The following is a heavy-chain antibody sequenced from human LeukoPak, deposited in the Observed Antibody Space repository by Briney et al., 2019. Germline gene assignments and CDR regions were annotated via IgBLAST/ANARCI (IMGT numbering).Heavy chain of an antibody. Sequence: PGRSLRLSCAASGFTFSSYAMHWVRQAPGKGLEWVAVISYDGSNKYYADSVKGRFTISRDNSKNTLYLQMNSLMAEDTAVYHCAKERDGYNYWGQGTLVTVSS. V-gene: IGHV3-30*18. CDR3: AKERDGYNY. J-gene: IGHJ4*02. CDR1: GFTFSSYA. CDR2: ISYDGSNK. D-gene: IGHD5-24*01.